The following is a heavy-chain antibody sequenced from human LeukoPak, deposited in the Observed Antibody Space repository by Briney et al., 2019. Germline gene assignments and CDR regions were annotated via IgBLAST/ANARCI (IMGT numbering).Heavy chain of an antibody. Sequence: SVKVSCKASGGTFSSYAISWVRQAPGQGLEWMGRIIPIFGTANYAQKFQGRVTITTDESASTAYMELSSLRSEDTAVYYCARDARLLRLGELSYFDYWGQGTLVTVPS. J-gene: IGHJ4*02. CDR2: IIPIFGTA. V-gene: IGHV1-69*05. CDR3: ARDARLLRLGELSYFDY. D-gene: IGHD3-16*02. CDR1: GGTFSSYA.